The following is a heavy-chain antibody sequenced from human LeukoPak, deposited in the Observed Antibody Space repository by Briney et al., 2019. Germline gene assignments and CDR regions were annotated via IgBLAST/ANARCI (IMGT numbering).Heavy chain of an antibody. D-gene: IGHD6-13*01. CDR1: GFTVSSNY. V-gene: IGHV3-66*01. J-gene: IGHJ4*02. Sequence: GGSLRLSCAASGFTVSSNYMSWVRQAPGKGLEWVSVIYSGGSTYYADSVKGRFTISRDNSKNTLYLQMNSLRAEDTAVYYCAREVRSSKQFDYWGQGTLVTVSS. CDR2: IYSGGST. CDR3: AREVRSSKQFDY.